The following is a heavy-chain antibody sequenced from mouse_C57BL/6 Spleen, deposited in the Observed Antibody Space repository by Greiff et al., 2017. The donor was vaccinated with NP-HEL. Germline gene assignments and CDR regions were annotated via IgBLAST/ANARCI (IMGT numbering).Heavy chain of an antibody. D-gene: IGHD3-3*01. CDR3: ASANLYYFDY. V-gene: IGHV1-82*01. CDR1: GYAFSSSW. CDR2: IYPGDGDT. J-gene: IGHJ2*01. Sequence: QVQLQQSGPELVKPGASVKISCKASGYAFSSSWMNWVKQRPGKGLEWIGRIYPGDGDTNYNGKFEGKATLTADKSSSTAYMQLSSLTSEDSAVYFCASANLYYFDYWGQGTTLTVSS.